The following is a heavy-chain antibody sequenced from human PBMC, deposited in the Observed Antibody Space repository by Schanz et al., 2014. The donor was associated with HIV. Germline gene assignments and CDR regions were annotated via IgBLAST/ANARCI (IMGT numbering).Heavy chain of an antibody. Sequence: QVHLVESGGGVVQPGRSLRLSCAASGFTFSSYGMHWVRQAPGKGLEWVAMISYDGSDKYYADSVKGRFTISRDNSKNTLFLQMKSLRDEDTAVHYCAREWVYYYYYGMDVWGQGTTVTVSS. J-gene: IGHJ6*02. CDR3: AREWVYYYYYGMDV. V-gene: IGHV3-30*03. D-gene: IGHD6-13*01. CDR1: GFTFSSYG. CDR2: ISYDGSDK.